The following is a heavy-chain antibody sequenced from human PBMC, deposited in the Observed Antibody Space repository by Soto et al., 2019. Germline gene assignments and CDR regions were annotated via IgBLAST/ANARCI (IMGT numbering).Heavy chain of an antibody. CDR2: IRSKAYGGTT. V-gene: IGHV3-49*03. Sequence: GGSLRLSCTASGFTFGDYAMSWFRQAPGKGLEWVGFIRSKAYGGTTEYAASVKGRFTISRDDSKSIAYLQMNSLKTEDTAVYYCTRDGPWYYYDSSGYSPWDYWGQGTLVTVSS. CDR1: GFTFGDYA. D-gene: IGHD3-22*01. J-gene: IGHJ4*02. CDR3: TRDGPWYYYDSSGYSPWDY.